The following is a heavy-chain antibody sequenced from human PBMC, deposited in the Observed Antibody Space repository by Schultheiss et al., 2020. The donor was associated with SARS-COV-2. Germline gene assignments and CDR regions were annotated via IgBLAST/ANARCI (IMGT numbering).Heavy chain of an antibody. Sequence: GGSLRLSCAASGFTFSSYSMNWVRQAPGKGLEWVSSISSSSSYIYYADLVKGRFTISRDNAKNSLYLQMNSLRAEDTAVYYCARDDYGDSSLFDYWGQGTLVTVSS. V-gene: IGHV3-21*01. CDR1: GFTFSSYS. CDR3: ARDDYGDSSLFDY. CDR2: ISSSSSYI. D-gene: IGHD4-17*01. J-gene: IGHJ4*02.